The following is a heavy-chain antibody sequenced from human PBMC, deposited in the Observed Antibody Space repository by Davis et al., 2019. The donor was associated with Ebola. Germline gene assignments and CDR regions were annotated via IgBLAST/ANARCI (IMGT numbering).Heavy chain of an antibody. Sequence: PGGSLRLSCAPSGFTVSANYMTWVRQAPGKGLEWVSILYAGAGGSTYYADSVKGRFTISGDTSKNTLYLQMNNLRVGDTAVYYCARGRYGDGDYWGQGTQVTVSS. D-gene: IGHD4-17*01. CDR2: LYAGAGGST. CDR3: ARGRYGDGDY. CDR1: GFTVSANY. J-gene: IGHJ4*02. V-gene: IGHV3-53*01.